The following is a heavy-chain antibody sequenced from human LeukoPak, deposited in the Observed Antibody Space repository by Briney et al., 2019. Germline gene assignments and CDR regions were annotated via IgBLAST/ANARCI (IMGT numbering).Heavy chain of an antibody. J-gene: IGHJ4*02. CDR1: EFTFSSYA. Sequence: GGSLRLSCAASEFTFSSYAMDWIRQAPGKGLEWVAVISYDGSKKYYADSVRGRFTISRDNSKNTVYLQMNSLRGDDTAVYYCARSLDYWGQGTLVTVSS. V-gene: IGHV3-30-3*01. CDR2: ISYDGSKK. CDR3: ARSLDY.